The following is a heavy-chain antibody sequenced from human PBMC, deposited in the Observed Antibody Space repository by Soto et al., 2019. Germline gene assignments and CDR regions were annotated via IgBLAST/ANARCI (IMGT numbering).Heavy chain of an antibody. CDR2: IWYDGSNK. V-gene: IGHV3-33*01. D-gene: IGHD1-26*01. CDR3: ARYGVYSGRMGYYFDY. J-gene: IGHJ4*02. CDR1: GFTFSSYG. Sequence: QVQLVESGGGVVQPGRSLRLSCAASGFTFSSYGMHWVRQAPGKGLEWVAVIWYDGSNKYYADSVKGRFTISRDNSKNTLYLQMNSLRAEDTAVYYCARYGVYSGRMGYYFDYWGQGTLVTVSS.